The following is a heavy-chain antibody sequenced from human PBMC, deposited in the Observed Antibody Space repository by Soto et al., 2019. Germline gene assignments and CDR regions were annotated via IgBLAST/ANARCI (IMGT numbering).Heavy chain of an antibody. J-gene: IGHJ6*02. CDR3: ARDSSQLDNGMDV. Sequence: PGGSLRLSCAASGFTFSSYSMNWVRQAPGKGLEWVSSISSSSSYIYYADSVKGRFTISRDNAKNSLYLQMNSLRAEDTAVYYCARDSSQLDNGMDVWGQGTTVTVSS. D-gene: IGHD6-13*01. V-gene: IGHV3-21*01. CDR1: GFTFSSYS. CDR2: ISSSSSYI.